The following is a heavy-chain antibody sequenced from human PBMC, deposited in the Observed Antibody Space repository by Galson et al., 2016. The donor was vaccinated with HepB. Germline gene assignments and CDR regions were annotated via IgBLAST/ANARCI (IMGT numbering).Heavy chain of an antibody. V-gene: IGHV3-23*01. CDR2: ISGSGGST. J-gene: IGHJ4*02. CDR1: GFTFITYA. CDR3: AKGYGLWDY. D-gene: IGHD5-18*01. Sequence: ALRLSCAASGFTFITYAMSWVRQAPGKGLEWVSTISGSGGSTYYADSVKGRFTISRDNSKNTLYLQMNSLRAEDTAVYYCAKGYGLWDYWGQGTLVTVPS.